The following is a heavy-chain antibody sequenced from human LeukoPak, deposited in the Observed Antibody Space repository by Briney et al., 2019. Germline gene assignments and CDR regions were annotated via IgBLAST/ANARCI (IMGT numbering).Heavy chain of an antibody. Sequence: PGGSLRLSCAASGFTFSDYYMSWIRQAPGKGLEWVSYISSSGSTIYYADSVKGRFTISRDNAKNSLYLQMNSLRAEDTAVYYCASNVDTAMGTIDYWGQGTLVTVSS. CDR2: ISSSGSTI. CDR3: ASNVDTAMGTIDY. V-gene: IGHV3-11*01. D-gene: IGHD5-18*01. J-gene: IGHJ4*02. CDR1: GFTFSDYY.